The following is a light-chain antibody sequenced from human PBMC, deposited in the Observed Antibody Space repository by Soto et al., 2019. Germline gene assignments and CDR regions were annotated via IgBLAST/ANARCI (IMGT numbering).Light chain of an antibody. CDR1: SSDVGAYNF. CDR3: SSFRSGSTL. J-gene: IGLJ1*01. Sequence: QSALTQPASVSGSPGQSIAISCTGTSSDVGAYNFVSWYQQHPGKAPKLMIYEVSNWPSGVSSRFSGSKSGNTASLTISGLQPEDEADYYCSSFRSGSTLFGTGTKLTVL. V-gene: IGLV2-14*01. CDR2: EVS.